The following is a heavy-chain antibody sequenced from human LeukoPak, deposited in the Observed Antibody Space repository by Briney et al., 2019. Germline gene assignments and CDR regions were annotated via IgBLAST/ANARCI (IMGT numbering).Heavy chain of an antibody. J-gene: IGHJ4*02. D-gene: IGHD7-27*01. CDR2: VYYSGST. V-gene: IGHV4-59*01. CDR3: ASNTGTVFDY. Sequence: SETLSLTCTVSGDFITAYYWTWIRQPPGKGLEWIGYVYYSGSTEYNPSLRSRVTISLDMSKHQFSLNLTSVTAADTAVYYCASNTGTVFDYWGQGALVTVSS. CDR1: GDFITAYY.